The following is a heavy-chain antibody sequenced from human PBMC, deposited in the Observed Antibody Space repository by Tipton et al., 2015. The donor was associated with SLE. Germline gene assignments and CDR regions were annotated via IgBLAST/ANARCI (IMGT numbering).Heavy chain of an antibody. Sequence: QVQLVQSGAEVKKPGASVKVSCKASGYTFTSYGISWVRQAPGQGLEWMGWMNPDNGDTGYAQKFQGRVTMTRSSSISTAYMELSSLNSEDTAVYYCARGGDFDFWGQGTLVTVSS. CDR1: GYTFTSYG. D-gene: IGHD3-16*01. V-gene: IGHV1-8*02. J-gene: IGHJ4*02. CDR2: MNPDNGDT. CDR3: ARGGDFDF.